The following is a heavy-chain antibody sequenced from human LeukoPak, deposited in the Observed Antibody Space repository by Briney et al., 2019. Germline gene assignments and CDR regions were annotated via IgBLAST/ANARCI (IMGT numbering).Heavy chain of an antibody. Sequence: SETLSLTCTVSGGSISSGDYYWGWIRQPPGKGLEWIGYIYYSGTTYYNPSLKSRATISVDTSKNQFSLKLSSVTAADTAVYYCARVEAASNVFFDYWGQGTLVTVSS. CDR2: IYYSGTT. CDR1: GGSISSGDYY. V-gene: IGHV4-30-4*08. CDR3: ARVEAASNVFFDY. J-gene: IGHJ4*02. D-gene: IGHD6-25*01.